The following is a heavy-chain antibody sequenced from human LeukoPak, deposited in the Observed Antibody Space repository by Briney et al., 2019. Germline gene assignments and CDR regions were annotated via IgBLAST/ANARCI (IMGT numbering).Heavy chain of an antibody. D-gene: IGHD5-18*01. CDR3: APEGGSSYDY. Sequence: GGSLRLSRAASGFTFSTYWMHWVRQVPGKGLVWVSRINSDGSIADYADAVKGRFTISRDNARNTLYLEMNSLRAEDTALYFCAPEGGSSYDYWGQGTLVTVSS. J-gene: IGHJ4*02. CDR1: GFTFSTYW. CDR2: INSDGSIA. V-gene: IGHV3-74*01.